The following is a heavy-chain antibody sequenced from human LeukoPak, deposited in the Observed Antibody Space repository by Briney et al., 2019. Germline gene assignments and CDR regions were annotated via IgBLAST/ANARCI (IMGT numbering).Heavy chain of an antibody. Sequence: SGGSLRLSCAASGFTFSSYAMSWVRQAPGKGLEWVSAISGSGGSPYYADSVKGRFTISRDNSKNTLYLQMNSLRAEDTAVYYCAKGGVWFPGGDGMDVWGKGTTVTVSS. CDR1: GFTFSSYA. D-gene: IGHD3-10*01. CDR2: ISGSGGSP. V-gene: IGHV3-23*01. J-gene: IGHJ6*04. CDR3: AKGGVWFPGGDGMDV.